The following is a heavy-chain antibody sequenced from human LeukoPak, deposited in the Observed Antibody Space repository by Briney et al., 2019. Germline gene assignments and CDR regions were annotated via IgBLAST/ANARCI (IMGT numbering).Heavy chain of an antibody. Sequence: GGSLRLSCAASGFTFSSYAMSGVRQAPGKGLEWVSAISGSGGSTYYADSVKGRFTISRDNSKNTLYLQMNSLRAEDTAVYYCAKDELGYCSSTSYYHGMDVWGQGTTVTVSS. D-gene: IGHD2-2*01. J-gene: IGHJ6*02. CDR1: GFTFSSYA. CDR3: AKDELGYCSSTSYYHGMDV. V-gene: IGHV3-23*01. CDR2: ISGSGGST.